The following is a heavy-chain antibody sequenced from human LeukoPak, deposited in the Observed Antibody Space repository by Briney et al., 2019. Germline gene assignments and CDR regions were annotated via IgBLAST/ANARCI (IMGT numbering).Heavy chain of an antibody. CDR3: ARDGVNDYFYYYYYMDV. CDR1: GGSISSSSYY. V-gene: IGHV4-39*07. J-gene: IGHJ6*03. D-gene: IGHD4/OR15-4a*01. CDR2: IYYSGST. Sequence: SETLSLTCTVSGGSISSSSYYWGWIRQPPGKGLEWIGSIYYSGSTYYNPSLKSRVTISVDTSKNQFSLKLSSVTAADTAVYYCARDGVNDYFYYYYYMDVWGKGTTVTVSS.